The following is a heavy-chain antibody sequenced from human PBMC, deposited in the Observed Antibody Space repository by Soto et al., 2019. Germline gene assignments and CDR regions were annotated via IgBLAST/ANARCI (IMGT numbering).Heavy chain of an antibody. V-gene: IGHV1-18*01. CDR2: ISAYNGNT. J-gene: IGHJ4*02. Sequence: QVQLVQSGAEVKKPGASVKVSCKASGYTFTSYGISWVRQAPGQGLEWMGWISAYNGNTNYAQQLHGHATSTTDTSTSTAYMELRSLRSDDPAVYYCARGAPMITFGGVIATPLDYWGQGTLVTVSS. CDR1: GYTFTSYG. D-gene: IGHD3-16*02. CDR3: ARGAPMITFGGVIATPLDY.